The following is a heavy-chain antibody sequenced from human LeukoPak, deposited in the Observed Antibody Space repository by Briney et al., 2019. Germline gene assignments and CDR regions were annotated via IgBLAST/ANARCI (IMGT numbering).Heavy chain of an antibody. CDR3: AELGITPIGSV. D-gene: IGHD3-10*01. V-gene: IGHV3-21*01. CDR2: ISSSSSYI. Sequence: GGSLRLSCAASGFTFSSYSMNWVRQAPGKGLEWVSSISSSSSYIYYADSVKGRFTISRDNAKNSLYLQMNSLRAEDTAVYYCAELGITPIGSVWGKGTTATISS. CDR1: GFTFSSYS. J-gene: IGHJ6*04.